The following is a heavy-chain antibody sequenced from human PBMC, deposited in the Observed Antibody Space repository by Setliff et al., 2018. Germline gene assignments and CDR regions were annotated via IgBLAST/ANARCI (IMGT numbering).Heavy chain of an antibody. CDR1: GYTFTNYD. CDR3: AREFGITASVENYYYYMDV. D-gene: IGHD1-20*01. CDR2: IMPIFGTT. Sequence: GASVKVSCKASGYTFTNYDINWVRQAPGQGLEWMGGIMPIFGTTNYARKFQGRVTITTDKSTSTAYMEMSSLRSEDTAVYYCAREFGITASVENYYYYMDVWGKGTTVTVSS. J-gene: IGHJ6*03. V-gene: IGHV1-69*05.